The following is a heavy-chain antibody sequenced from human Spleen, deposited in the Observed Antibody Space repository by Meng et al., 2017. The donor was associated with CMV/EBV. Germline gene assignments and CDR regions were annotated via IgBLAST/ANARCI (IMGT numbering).Heavy chain of an antibody. CDR3: ARRYDDFPIGGEFDY. J-gene: IGHJ4*02. D-gene: IGHD3-16*01. Sequence: SETLSLTCTVSGGSISSSSYYWGWIRQPPGKGLEWIGSIYYSGSTYYNPSLKSRVTISVDTSKNQLSLKLSSVTAADTAVYYCARRYDDFPIGGEFDYWGQGTLVTVSS. CDR2: IYYSGST. V-gene: IGHV4-39*01. CDR1: GGSISSSSYY.